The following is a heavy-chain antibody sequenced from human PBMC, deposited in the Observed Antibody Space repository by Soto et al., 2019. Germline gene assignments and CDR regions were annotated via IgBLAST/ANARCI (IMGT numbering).Heavy chain of an antibody. Sequence: SETLSLTCTVSGGSIRDYFWTWIRQPPGKGLEWIGYIYYSGRTNYNPSLKSRVSISVDTSKNHFSLQLRSVTAADTAVYYCASVGGDDFGDSGGFDYWGQGTLVTVSS. V-gene: IGHV4-59*01. CDR3: ASVGGDDFGDSGGFDY. CDR2: IYYSGRT. CDR1: GGSIRDYF. J-gene: IGHJ4*02. D-gene: IGHD4-17*01.